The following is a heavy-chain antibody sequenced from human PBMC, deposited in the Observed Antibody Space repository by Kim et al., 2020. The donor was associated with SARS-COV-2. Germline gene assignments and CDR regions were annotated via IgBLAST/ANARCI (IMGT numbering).Heavy chain of an antibody. CDR1: GGSISSYY. J-gene: IGHJ4*02. Sequence: SETLSLTCTVSGGSISSYYWSWIRQPPGKGLEWIGYIYYSGSTNYNPSLKSRVTISVDTSKNQFSLKLSSVTAADTAVYYCARDQSSGWLDYWGQGTLVTVSS. CDR2: IYYSGST. D-gene: IGHD6-19*01. CDR3: ARDQSSGWLDY. V-gene: IGHV4-59*13.